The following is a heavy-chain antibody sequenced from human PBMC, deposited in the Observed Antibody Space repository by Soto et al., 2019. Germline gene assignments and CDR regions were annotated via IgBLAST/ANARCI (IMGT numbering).Heavy chain of an antibody. CDR1: GGTFSSYA. J-gene: IGHJ6*02. Sequence: SVKVSCKASGGTFSSYAISWVRQAPGQGLEWMGGIIPIFGTANYAQKFQGRVTITADESTSTAYMELSSLRSEDTAVYYCARGPTDEGHYYGMDVWGQGTTVTVSS. CDR3: ARGPTDEGHYYGMDV. V-gene: IGHV1-69*13. CDR2: IIPIFGTA.